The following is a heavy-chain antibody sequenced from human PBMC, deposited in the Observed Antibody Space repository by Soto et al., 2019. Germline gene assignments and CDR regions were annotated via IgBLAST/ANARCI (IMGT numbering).Heavy chain of an antibody. D-gene: IGHD6-13*01. CDR3: ARELPAGTFDI. J-gene: IGHJ3*02. CDR2: INAGNGNT. CDR1: GYTFTSYA. Sequence: QVQLVQSGAGVKKPGASVKVSCKASGYTFTSYAMHWVRQAPGQRLEWMGWINAGNGNTKYSQKFQGRVTITRDTSASTAYMELSRLRSEDTAVYYCARELPAGTFDIWGQGTMVPVSS. V-gene: IGHV1-3*01.